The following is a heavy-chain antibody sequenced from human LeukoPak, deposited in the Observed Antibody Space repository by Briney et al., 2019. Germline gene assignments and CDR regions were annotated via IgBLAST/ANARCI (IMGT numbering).Heavy chain of an antibody. J-gene: IGHJ4*02. CDR2: IYHSGRGNT. Sequence: SETLSLTCAVSGGSISSSNWWIWLRQPPGKGLEWIGEIYHSGRGNTNYNPSLKSRATISIDNAKNQFSLKLRSVTAADTAVYFCARDNPRTTTYSSGSSFDFWGQGTLVTVSS. CDR3: ARDNPRTTTYSSGSSFDF. D-gene: IGHD6-19*01. CDR1: GGSISSSNW. V-gene: IGHV4/OR15-8*02.